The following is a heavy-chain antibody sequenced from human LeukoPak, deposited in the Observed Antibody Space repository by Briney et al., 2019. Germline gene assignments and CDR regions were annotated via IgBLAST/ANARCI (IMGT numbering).Heavy chain of an antibody. CDR3: ARVTRSRRAPDY. V-gene: IGHV3-21*04. D-gene: IGHD3-16*01. CDR1: GFTFSSYS. Sequence: GGSLRLSCAASGFTFSSYSMNWVRQAPGKGLEWVSAISGSGGSTYYADSVKGRFTISRDNAKNSLYLQMNSLRAEDTAVYYCARVTRSRRAPDYWGQGTLVTVSS. J-gene: IGHJ4*02. CDR2: ISGSGGST.